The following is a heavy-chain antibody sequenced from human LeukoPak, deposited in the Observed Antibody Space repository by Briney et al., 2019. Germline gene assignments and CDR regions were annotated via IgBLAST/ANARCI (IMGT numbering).Heavy chain of an antibody. D-gene: IGHD5-18*01. Sequence: PSETLSLTCNVSGGSISSGGYYWSWIRQHPGKGLEWIGYIYNSGSPYYNPSLKSRVTISVDTSKNQFSLNMSSVTAADTAVYYCARVDTAAFDYWGQGTLVTVSS. V-gene: IGHV4-31*03. CDR1: GGSISSGGYY. J-gene: IGHJ4*02. CDR2: IYNSGSP. CDR3: ARVDTAAFDY.